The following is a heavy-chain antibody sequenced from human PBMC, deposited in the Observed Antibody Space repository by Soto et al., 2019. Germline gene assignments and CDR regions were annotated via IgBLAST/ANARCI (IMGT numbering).Heavy chain of an antibody. Sequence: ASVKVSCKVSGYTLTELSMHWVRQAPGKGLEWMGGFDPEDGETIYAQKFQGRVTMTEDTSTDTAYMELSSLRSEDTAVYYCATTYCSGGSCYSGHIEWGQGTLVTVS. J-gene: IGHJ4*02. V-gene: IGHV1-24*01. CDR1: GYTLTELS. CDR2: FDPEDGET. D-gene: IGHD2-15*01. CDR3: ATTYCSGGSCYSGHIE.